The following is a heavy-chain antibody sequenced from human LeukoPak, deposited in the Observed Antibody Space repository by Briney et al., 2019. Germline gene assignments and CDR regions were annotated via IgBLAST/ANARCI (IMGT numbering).Heavy chain of an antibody. D-gene: IGHD3-3*01. V-gene: IGHV3-66*02. J-gene: IGHJ4*02. Sequence: TGGSLRLSCAASGFTVSSNYMTWVRQAPGKGLECVSVIYSGGSTYYADSVKGRFTISRDNSKNTLHLLIHSLRAEDTAVYYCARVDFWSGYYIDYWGQGTLVTVSS. CDR2: IYSGGST. CDR3: ARVDFWSGYYIDY. CDR1: GFTVSSNY.